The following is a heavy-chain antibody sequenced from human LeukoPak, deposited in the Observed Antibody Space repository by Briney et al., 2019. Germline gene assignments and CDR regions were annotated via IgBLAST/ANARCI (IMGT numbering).Heavy chain of an antibody. D-gene: IGHD2-2*03. CDR2: MYYSGST. J-gene: IGHJ4*02. CDR1: GGSVSSYF. V-gene: IGHV4-59*02. Sequence: SETLSLTCTVSGGSVSSYFCSWIRQPPGKGLEWIGYMYYSGSTNYNPSLKSRVTMSVDTSKNQFSLQLSSVTAADTAVYYCARLDNARGAFDYWGQGTLVTVSS. CDR3: ARLDNARGAFDY.